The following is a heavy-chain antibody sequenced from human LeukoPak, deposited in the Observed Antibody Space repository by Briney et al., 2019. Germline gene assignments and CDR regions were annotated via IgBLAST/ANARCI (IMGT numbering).Heavy chain of an antibody. D-gene: IGHD5-24*01. CDR1: GFTVSSNY. Sequence: GSVRLSCAASGFTVSSNYMSWVRHTPGKGLEWVSLIYSGGSTHYADSVKGRFTISRDNSKNTLYLQMNSLRAEDTAVYYCASRDKGYYYGMDVWGQGTTVTVSS. J-gene: IGHJ6*02. V-gene: IGHV3-66*01. CDR3: ASRDKGYYYGMDV. CDR2: IYSGGST.